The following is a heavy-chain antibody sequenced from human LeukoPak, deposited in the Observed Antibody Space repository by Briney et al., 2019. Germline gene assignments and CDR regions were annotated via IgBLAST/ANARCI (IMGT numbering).Heavy chain of an antibody. V-gene: IGHV3-74*01. CDR3: ASDRVLGSGSLDN. CDR1: GFRLSDFW. Sequence: GGSLRLSCTASGFRLSDFWMHWVRQAPGKGLEWVSRIRGDWHDTTYADSVKGRFTISRDNAQNTLYLQMNSLRVEDTAVYYCASDRVLGSGSLDNWGQGTLVTVSS. J-gene: IGHJ4*02. D-gene: IGHD3-10*01. CDR2: IRGDWHDT.